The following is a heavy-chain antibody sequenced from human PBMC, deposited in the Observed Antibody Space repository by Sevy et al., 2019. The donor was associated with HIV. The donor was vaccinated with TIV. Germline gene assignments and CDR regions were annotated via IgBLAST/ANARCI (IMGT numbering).Heavy chain of an antibody. CDR2: ISGSGTRT. CDR3: GKGGGGHYDPDEIGYYFYYYNMDV. CDR1: GFSFDSYG. J-gene: IGHJ6*03. Sequence: GGSLRLSCAASGFSFDSYGMTWVRQAPGKGLEWVSGISGSGTRTYYADSVKGRFIISRDNSKNTLYLQMNSLRSEDTAIYYWGKGGGGHYDPDEIGYYFYYYNMDVWGKGTTVTVSS. V-gene: IGHV3-23*01. D-gene: IGHD3-22*01.